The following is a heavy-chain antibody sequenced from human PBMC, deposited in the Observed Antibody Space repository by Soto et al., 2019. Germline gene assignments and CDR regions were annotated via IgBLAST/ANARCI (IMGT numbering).Heavy chain of an antibody. J-gene: IGHJ6*03. D-gene: IGHD2-2*01. CDR2: IIPILGIA. Sequence: QVQLVQSGAEVKKPGSSVKVSCKASGGTFSSYTISWVRQAPGQGLEWMGRIIPILGIANYAQNFQGRVTITADKSTSTAYMELSSLRSEDTAVYYCARVSAAMNYSYYYMDVWGKGTTVTVSS. CDR1: GGTFSSYT. V-gene: IGHV1-69*02. CDR3: ARVSAAMNYSYYYMDV.